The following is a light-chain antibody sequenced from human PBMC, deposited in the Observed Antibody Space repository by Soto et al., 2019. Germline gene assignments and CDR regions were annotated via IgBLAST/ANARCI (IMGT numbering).Light chain of an antibody. V-gene: IGKV3D-7*01. Sequence: EIVMTQSPATLSLSPGERATLSCRASQSVSSSYLSWYQRKPGQAPRLLIYGASTRATGIPARFSGSGSGTDFTLTISSLQPEDFAVYYCQQDYNLPFTFGPGTKVDIK. CDR2: GAS. CDR1: QSVSSSY. CDR3: QQDYNLPFT. J-gene: IGKJ3*01.